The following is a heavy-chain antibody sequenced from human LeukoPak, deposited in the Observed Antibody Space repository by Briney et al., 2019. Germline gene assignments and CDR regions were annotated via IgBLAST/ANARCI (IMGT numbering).Heavy chain of an antibody. J-gene: IGHJ4*02. Sequence: GGSLRLSCAASGFTFSSYAMHWVRQAPGKGLEWVAVISYDGSNKYYADSVKGRFTISRDNSKNTLYLQMNSLKVEDTAIYYCATYDSWSGYNIAYWGQGTLVTVSS. CDR2: ISYDGSNK. CDR3: ATYDSWSGYNIAY. V-gene: IGHV3-30-3*01. D-gene: IGHD3-3*01. CDR1: GFTFSSYA.